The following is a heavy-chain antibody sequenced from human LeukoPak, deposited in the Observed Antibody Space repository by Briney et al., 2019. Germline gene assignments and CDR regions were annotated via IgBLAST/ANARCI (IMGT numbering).Heavy chain of an antibody. Sequence: PGGSLRLSCAASGFTFSSYGMNWVRQAPGKGLEWVSSISSSSYIYYADSVKGRFTISRDNAKNSLYLQMNSLRAEDTAVYYCARVHYYDSSGLGAFDIWGQGTMVTVSS. CDR1: GFTFSSYG. V-gene: IGHV3-21*01. J-gene: IGHJ3*02. CDR3: ARVHYYDSSGLGAFDI. CDR2: ISSSSYI. D-gene: IGHD3-22*01.